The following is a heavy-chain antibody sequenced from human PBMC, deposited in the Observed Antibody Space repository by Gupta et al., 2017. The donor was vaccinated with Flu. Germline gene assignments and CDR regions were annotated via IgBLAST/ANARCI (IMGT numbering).Heavy chain of an antibody. CDR2: ISGSGGST. Sequence: EVQLLESGGGLVQPGGSLRLSCAAPGFTFSSYAMSWVRQAPGKGLEWVSAISGSGGSTYYADSVKGRFTISRDNSKNTLYLQMNSLRAEDTAVYYCAKTRFSGSYYFDYWGQGTLVTVSS. CDR1: GFTFSSYA. J-gene: IGHJ4*02. V-gene: IGHV3-23*01. CDR3: AKTRFSGSYYFDY. D-gene: IGHD1-26*01.